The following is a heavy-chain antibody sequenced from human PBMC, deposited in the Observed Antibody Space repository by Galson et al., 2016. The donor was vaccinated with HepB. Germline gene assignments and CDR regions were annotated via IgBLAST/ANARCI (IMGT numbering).Heavy chain of an antibody. CDR3: SGGSYFDY. CDR1: GFSFSIYP. J-gene: IGHJ4*02. V-gene: IGHV3-7*01. Sequence: SLRLSCAASGFSFSIYPMHWVRQAPGKGLEWVANIKLDGSEKNYEDSVKGRFTISRDNAKNSLYLQMNSLRAEDTAVYYCSGGSYFDYWGQGTLVTVSS. CDR2: IKLDGSEK. D-gene: IGHD3-10*01.